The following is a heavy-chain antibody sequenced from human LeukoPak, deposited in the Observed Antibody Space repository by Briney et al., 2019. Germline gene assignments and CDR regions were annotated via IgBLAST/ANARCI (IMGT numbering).Heavy chain of an antibody. CDR3: ARAVGYRFDY. CDR2: YRGGT. V-gene: IGHV4-59*01. J-gene: IGHJ4*02. D-gene: IGHD6-13*01. Sequence: PSETLSLTCTVSGDSMSRNYWSWIRQSPGKGLEWIGYYRGGTNYNPSLRGRVTLSVDTSKNQVSLRVNSVTAADTAVYYCARAVGYRFDYWGQGTLVTVSS. CDR1: GDSMSRNY.